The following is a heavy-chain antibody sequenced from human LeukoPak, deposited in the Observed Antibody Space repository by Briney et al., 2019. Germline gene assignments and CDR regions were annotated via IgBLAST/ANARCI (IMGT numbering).Heavy chain of an antibody. D-gene: IGHD4-17*01. V-gene: IGHV3-33*08. CDR2: IWYDGSNK. J-gene: IGHJ4*02. Sequence: GRSLRLSCAASGFTFSSYGMHWVRQAPGKGLEWVAVIWYDGSNKYYADSVKGRFTISRDNSKNTLYLQMNSLRAEDTAVYYCARVIYGEALANDYWGQGTLVTVSS. CDR3: ARVIYGEALANDY. CDR1: GFTFSSYG.